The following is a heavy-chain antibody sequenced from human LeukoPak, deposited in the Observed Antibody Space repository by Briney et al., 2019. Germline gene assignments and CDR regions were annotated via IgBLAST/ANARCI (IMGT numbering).Heavy chain of an antibody. Sequence: ASVEVSCKASGYTFTSYGISWVRQAPGQGLEWMGWISAYNGNTNYAQKLQGRVTMTTDTSTSTAYMELRSLRSDDTAVYYCARTFAGYYDSSGYYYWGQGTLVTVSS. V-gene: IGHV1-18*01. D-gene: IGHD3-22*01. CDR2: ISAYNGNT. CDR1: GYTFTSYG. CDR3: ARTFAGYYDSSGYYY. J-gene: IGHJ4*02.